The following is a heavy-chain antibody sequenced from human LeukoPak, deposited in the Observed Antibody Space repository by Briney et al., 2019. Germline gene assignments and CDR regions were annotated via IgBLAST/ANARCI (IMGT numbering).Heavy chain of an antibody. D-gene: IGHD4-17*01. CDR2: IYYSGST. CDR1: GASISSNTYY. V-gene: IGHV4-39*01. Sequence: PSETLSLTCTVSGASISSNTYYWGCLRPPPGRGREWIGSIYYSGSTYYHPSHKSRVTISVDTSKTQFSLKLSSVTAADTGVYYCATRDYGDPGFDPWGQGTLVTVSS. CDR3: ATRDYGDPGFDP. J-gene: IGHJ5*02.